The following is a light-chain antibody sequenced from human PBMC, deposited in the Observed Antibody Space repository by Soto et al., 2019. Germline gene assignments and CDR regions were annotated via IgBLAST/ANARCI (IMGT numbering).Light chain of an antibody. CDR1: SSNIGSNT. Sequence: QPVLNQAPSASRTPGHRLSITCSGSSSNIGSNTVNWYQQLPGTAPNLLIYSNSHRPSGVPDRFSGSKSGTSASLAISGLQSEDEADYYCAAWDDSLNGYVFGTGTKVTVL. J-gene: IGLJ1*01. CDR3: AAWDDSLNGYV. CDR2: SNS. V-gene: IGLV1-44*01.